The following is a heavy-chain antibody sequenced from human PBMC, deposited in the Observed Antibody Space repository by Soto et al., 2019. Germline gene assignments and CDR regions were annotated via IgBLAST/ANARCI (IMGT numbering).Heavy chain of an antibody. V-gene: IGHV1-18*01. J-gene: IGHJ5*02. Sequence: ASVKVSCKASGGTFSSYGISWVRQAPGQGLEWMGWISAYNGNTKYAQKFQGRVTMTTDTSTSTAYMELRSLRSDDTAVYYCARGVGSGSYYNQYNWFDPWGQGTLVTVSS. D-gene: IGHD3-10*01. CDR1: GGTFSSYG. CDR3: ARGVGSGSYYNQYNWFDP. CDR2: ISAYNGNT.